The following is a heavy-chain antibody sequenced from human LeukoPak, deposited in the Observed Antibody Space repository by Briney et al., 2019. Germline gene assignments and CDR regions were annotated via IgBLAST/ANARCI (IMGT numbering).Heavy chain of an antibody. CDR2: IIPIFGTA. D-gene: IGHD2-2*01. Sequence: SVKVSCKASGGTFTSYAISWVRQAPGHGLEWMGGIIPIFGTANYAQKFQGRVTITADESTSTAYMELSSLRSEDTAVYYCAKDIVVVPAARPPWNYYYYLDVWGNGTPVTVSS. CDR3: AKDIVVVPAARPPWNYYYYLDV. J-gene: IGHJ6*03. CDR1: GGTFTSYA. V-gene: IGHV1-69*13.